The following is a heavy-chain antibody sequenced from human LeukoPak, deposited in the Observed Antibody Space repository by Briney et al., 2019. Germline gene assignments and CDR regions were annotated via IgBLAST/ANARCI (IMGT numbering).Heavy chain of an antibody. CDR3: AKAPYYGSGSYREFDP. Sequence: GGSLRLSCAASGFTFSSYAMSWVRQAPGKGLEWVSAISGSGGSTYYADSVKGRFTISRDNSKNTLYLQMNSLRAEDTAVYYCAKAPYYGSGSYREFDPWGQGTLVTVSS. D-gene: IGHD3-10*01. CDR2: ISGSGGST. J-gene: IGHJ5*02. V-gene: IGHV3-23*01. CDR1: GFTFSSYA.